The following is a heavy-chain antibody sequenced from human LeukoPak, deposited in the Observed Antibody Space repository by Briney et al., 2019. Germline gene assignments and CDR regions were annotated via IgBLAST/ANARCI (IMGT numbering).Heavy chain of an antibody. CDR2: IYYSGST. D-gene: IGHD2-15*01. Sequence: PSETLSLTCTVSGGSISSYYWSWIRQPPGKGLEWIGYIYYSGSTNYNPSLKSRVTISVDTSKNQFSLKLSSVTAADTAVYYCARYSSGAYYFDYWGQGTLLTVSS. CDR3: ARYSSGAYYFDY. CDR1: GGSISSYY. V-gene: IGHV4-59*01. J-gene: IGHJ4*02.